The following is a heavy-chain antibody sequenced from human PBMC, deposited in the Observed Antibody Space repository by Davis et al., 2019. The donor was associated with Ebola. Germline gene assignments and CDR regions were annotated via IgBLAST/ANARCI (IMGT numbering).Heavy chain of an antibody. J-gene: IGHJ4*02. CDR3: VREGLELRFAD. D-gene: IGHD1-7*01. CDR2: MSPNSGNT. Sequence: ASLKISCNASGGTFSSYAISWVRQATGQGLEWLGRMSPNSGNTRYVLKFQGRVTMTRNTSISTAYLELSSLTSEDTAVYYCVREGLELRFADWGQGTLVTVSS. CDR1: GGTFSSYA. V-gene: IGHV1-8*02.